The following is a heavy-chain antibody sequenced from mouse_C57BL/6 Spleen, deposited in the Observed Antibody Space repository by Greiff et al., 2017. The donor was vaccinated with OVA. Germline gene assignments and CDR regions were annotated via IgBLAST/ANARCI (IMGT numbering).Heavy chain of an antibody. CDR2: ISSGSSTI. CDR1: GFTFSDYG. V-gene: IGHV5-17*01. CDR3: ARRYYGSSYWYCDV. Sequence: EVKLMESGGGLVKPGGSLKLSRAASGFTFSDYGMHWVRQAPEKGLEWVAYISSGSSTIYYADTVKGRFTISRDNAKNTLFLQMTSLRSEDTAMYYCARRYYGSSYWYCDVWGTGTTVTVSS. J-gene: IGHJ1*03. D-gene: IGHD1-1*01.